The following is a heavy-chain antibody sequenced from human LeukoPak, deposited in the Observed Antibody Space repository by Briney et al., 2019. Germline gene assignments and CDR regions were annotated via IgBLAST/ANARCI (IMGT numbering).Heavy chain of an antibody. D-gene: IGHD3-22*01. CDR1: RYTFTSYG. J-gene: IGHJ6*03. Sequence: ASVKVSCKASRYTFTSYGISWVRQAPGQGLEWMGWISAYNGNTNYAQKLQGRVTMTTDTSTSTAYMELRSLRSDDTAVYYCARDGTYYYDTSGYYRYYYMDVWGKGTTVTVSS. CDR2: ISAYNGNT. V-gene: IGHV1-18*01. CDR3: ARDGTYYYDTSGYYRYYYMDV.